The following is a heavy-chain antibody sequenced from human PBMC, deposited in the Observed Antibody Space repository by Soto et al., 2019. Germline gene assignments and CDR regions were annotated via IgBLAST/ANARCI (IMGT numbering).Heavy chain of an antibody. V-gene: IGHV6-1*01. Sequence: SQTLSLTCAISGDSVSSNSAAWNWVRQSPSRGLEWLGRTYYRSKWYNDYAVSVKSRITINPDTSKNQFSLKLSSVTAADTAVYYCARDRGGDNGVTTARGYYYGMDVWGQGTTVTVSS. J-gene: IGHJ6*02. CDR3: ARDRGGDNGVTTARGYYYGMDV. D-gene: IGHD4-4*01. CDR2: TYYRSKWYN. CDR1: GDSVSSNSAA.